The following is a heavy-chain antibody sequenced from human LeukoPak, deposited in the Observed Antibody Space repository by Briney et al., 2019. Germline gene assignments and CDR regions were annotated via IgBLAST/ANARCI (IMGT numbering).Heavy chain of an antibody. CDR1: GGSFSGYY. CDR2: INHSGST. D-gene: IGHD5-18*01. J-gene: IGHJ4*02. Sequence: PSETLSLTCAVYGGSFSGYYWSWIRQPPGKGLEWIGEINHSGSTNYNPSLKSRVTISVDTSKNQFSLKLSSVTAADTAVYYCARAGYSYGSPLGYFDYWGQGTLVTVSS. CDR3: ARAGYSYGSPLGYFDY. V-gene: IGHV4-34*01.